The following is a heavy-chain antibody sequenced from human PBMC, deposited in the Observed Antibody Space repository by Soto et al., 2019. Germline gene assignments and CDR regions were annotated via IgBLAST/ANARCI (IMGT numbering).Heavy chain of an antibody. CDR2: VQYSGST. CDR3: ARFHDYGYFDY. Sequence: QVQLQESGPGLVKPSETLSLTCTVSGVSISSYYWSWIRQPPGKGLEWIGYVQYSGSTNYNPTLNSRVTISMDMSKNRFSLKLSSVTAADAAVYYCARFHDYGYFDYWGQGTLVTVSS. D-gene: IGHD4-17*01. CDR1: GVSISSYY. V-gene: IGHV4-59*08. J-gene: IGHJ4*02.